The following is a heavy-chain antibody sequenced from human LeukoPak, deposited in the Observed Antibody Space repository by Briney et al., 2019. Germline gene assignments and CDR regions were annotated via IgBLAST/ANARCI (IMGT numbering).Heavy chain of an antibody. V-gene: IGHV1-2*02. CDR3: ARAVLVVGATQEGY. Sequence: ASVKVSCKASGYTFTGYYIHWERQAPGQGLAWMGWINPNDGGTYYAQKFQGRVTMTMDTSISTAYMEVSRLRSDDTAVYYCARAVLVVGATQEGYWGQGTLVTVSS. J-gene: IGHJ4*02. D-gene: IGHD2-15*01. CDR1: GYTFTGYY. CDR2: INPNDGGT.